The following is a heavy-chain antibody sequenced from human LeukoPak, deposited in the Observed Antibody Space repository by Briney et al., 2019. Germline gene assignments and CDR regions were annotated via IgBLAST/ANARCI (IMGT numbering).Heavy chain of an antibody. J-gene: IGHJ4*02. V-gene: IGHV4-39*07. CDR2: IYYSGST. CDR3: AREGGYYDSSGYYYFDY. CDR1: GGSISSSSYY. Sequence: SETLSLTCTVSGGSISSSSYYWGWIRQPPGKGLEWIGSIYYSGSTYYNPSLKSRVTISVDTSKNQFSLKLSSVTAADTAVYYCAREGGYYDSSGYYYFDYWGQGTLVTVSS. D-gene: IGHD3-22*01.